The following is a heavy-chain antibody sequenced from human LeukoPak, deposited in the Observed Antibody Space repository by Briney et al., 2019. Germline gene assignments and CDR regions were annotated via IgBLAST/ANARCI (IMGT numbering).Heavy chain of an antibody. CDR3: ARLRSGYYADY. J-gene: IGHJ4*02. V-gene: IGHV3-48*04. CDR1: GFTFSSYS. D-gene: IGHD3-22*01. Sequence: PGGSLRLSCTASGFTFSSYSMKWVRQAPGKGLEWVSFISGTSFTIKYADSVKGRFTISRDNAKNSLYLQMNSLRAEDTAVYYCARLRSGYYADYWGQGTLVTVSS. CDR2: ISGTSFTI.